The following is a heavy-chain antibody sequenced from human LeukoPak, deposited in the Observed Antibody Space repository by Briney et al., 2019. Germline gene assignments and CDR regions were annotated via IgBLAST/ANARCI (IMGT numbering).Heavy chain of an antibody. J-gene: IGHJ4*02. D-gene: IGHD2/OR15-2a*01. V-gene: IGHV3-33*01. CDR2: IWYDGSNI. CDR1: GFTLSDYA. Sequence: GRSLSLSCAASGFTLSDYAVHWVRQAPGKGLEWVAMIWYDGSNIYYADSVKGRFTISRDNSKNTVSLQVNSLRVEDTAVYYCARDWMGSTRLAGDCWGQGTLVTVSS. CDR3: ARDWMGSTRLAGDC.